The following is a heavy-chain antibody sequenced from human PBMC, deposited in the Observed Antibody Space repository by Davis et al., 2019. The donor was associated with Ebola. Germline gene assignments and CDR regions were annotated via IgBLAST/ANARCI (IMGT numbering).Heavy chain of an antibody. CDR3: GGTSGDTAFRAFEI. J-gene: IGHJ3*02. V-gene: IGHV3-72*01. D-gene: IGHD5-18*01. CDR2: TRNKANSYTT. Sequence: GESLKISCAASGLTFSEHYMDWVRQAPGKGLEWVARTRNKANSYTTEYAASVKGRFTILRDDSQNSLYLVMNSLKTEDTAVYYCGGTSGDTAFRAFEIWGQGTMVTVSS. CDR1: GLTFSEHY.